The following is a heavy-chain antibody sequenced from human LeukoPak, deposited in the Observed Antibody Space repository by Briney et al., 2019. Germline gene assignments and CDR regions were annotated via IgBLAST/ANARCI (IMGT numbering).Heavy chain of an antibody. D-gene: IGHD3-10*01. CDR1: GGSITSYY. CDR3: ARGGVNYKIAGP. V-gene: IGHV4-59*01. J-gene: IGHJ5*02. CDR2: IYYSGST. Sequence: PSETLSLTCTVSGGSITSYYWSWIRQPPGKGLEWIGYIYYSGSTNYNPSLKSRVTISVDTSKNQFSLKLRSVTAADTAVYYCARGGVNYKIAGPWGQGALVTVSS.